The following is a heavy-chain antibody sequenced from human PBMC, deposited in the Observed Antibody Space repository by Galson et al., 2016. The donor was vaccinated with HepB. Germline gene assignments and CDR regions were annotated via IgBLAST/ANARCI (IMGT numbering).Heavy chain of an antibody. J-gene: IGHJ5*02. CDR1: GFNFGDYT. V-gene: IGHV3-43*01. CDR3: SKDLAA. Sequence: SLRLSCAASGFNFGDYTMHWVRQPPGKGLEWVSLISRGGVTSDFADSVKGRFAVSRDDRRNSLYLQMNGLTTEDTALYYCSKDLAAWGQGTLVTVSS. CDR2: ISRGGVTS.